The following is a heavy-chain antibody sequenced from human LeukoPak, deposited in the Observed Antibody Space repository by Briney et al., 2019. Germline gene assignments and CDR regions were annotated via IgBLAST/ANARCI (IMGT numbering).Heavy chain of an antibody. Sequence: ASVKVSCKASGYTFTSYYMHWVRQAPGQGLEWMGIINPSGGSTSYAQKFQGRVTITADKSTSTAYMELSSLRSEDTAVYYCATLCCGSYYMDVWGKGTTVTVSS. CDR2: INPSGGST. V-gene: IGHV1-46*01. D-gene: IGHD2-15*01. J-gene: IGHJ6*03. CDR3: ATLCCGSYYMDV. CDR1: GYTFTSYY.